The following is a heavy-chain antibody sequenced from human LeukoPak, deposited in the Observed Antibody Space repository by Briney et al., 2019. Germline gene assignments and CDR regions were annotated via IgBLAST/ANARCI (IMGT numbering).Heavy chain of an antibody. J-gene: IGHJ3*02. V-gene: IGHV4-4*07. CDR2: IYYSGST. CDR3: ARGTYYHAFDI. D-gene: IGHD3-10*01. CDR1: GGSISSYY. Sequence: SETLSLTCTVSGGSISSYYLSWIRQPAGKGLEWIGRIYYSGSTNYNPSLNSRVTISVDTSTNQFSLRLNSVTAADTAIYYCARGTYYHAFDIWGQGTMVTISS.